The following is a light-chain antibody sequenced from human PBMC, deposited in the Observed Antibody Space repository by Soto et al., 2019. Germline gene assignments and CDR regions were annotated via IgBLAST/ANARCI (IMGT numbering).Light chain of an antibody. CDR2: KNN. CDR1: NIGSKN. CDR3: QVWDTNTEV. Sequence: SYELTQPLSVSVALGQTARITCGGDNIGSKNVHWYHQKPGEAPVLVIYKNNNRPSGIPERFSGSNSGNTATLTISRAQAGDEADYYCQVWDTNTEVFGTGTKLTVL. V-gene: IGLV3-9*01. J-gene: IGLJ1*01.